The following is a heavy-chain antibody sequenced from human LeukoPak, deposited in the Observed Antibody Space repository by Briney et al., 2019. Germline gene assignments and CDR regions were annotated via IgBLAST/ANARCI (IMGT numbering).Heavy chain of an antibody. CDR3: ARSRDYYASGSYSLGH. J-gene: IGHJ4*02. Sequence: GASVKVSCKASGYTFTSYDINWVRQATGQGLEWMGWVNPNSGSTGYAQSFQGRVTMTRDTSISTAYMELSSLRSEDTALYYCARSRDYYASGSYSLGHWGQGTLVTVSS. CDR2: VNPNSGST. V-gene: IGHV1-8*01. CDR1: GYTFTSYD. D-gene: IGHD3-10*01.